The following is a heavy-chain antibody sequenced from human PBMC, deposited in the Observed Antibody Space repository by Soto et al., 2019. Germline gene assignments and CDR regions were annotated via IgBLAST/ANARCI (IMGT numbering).Heavy chain of an antibody. J-gene: IGHJ4*02. Sequence: GGSLRLSCAASGFTFSSYGMHWVRQAPGKGLEWVAVISYDGSNKYYADSVKGRFTISRDNSKNTLYLQMNSLRAEDTAVYYCAKDYVGCSGGTCYLSPVDYWGQGTLVTVSS. CDR3: AKDYVGCSGGTCYLSPVDY. CDR1: GFTFSSYG. D-gene: IGHD2-15*01. V-gene: IGHV3-30*18. CDR2: ISYDGSNK.